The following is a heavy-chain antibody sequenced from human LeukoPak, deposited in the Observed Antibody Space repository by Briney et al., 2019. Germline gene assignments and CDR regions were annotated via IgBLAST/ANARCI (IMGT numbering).Heavy chain of an antibody. CDR2: INAGNGNT. J-gene: IGHJ6*02. V-gene: IGHV1-3*01. D-gene: IGHD6-13*01. CDR1: GHTFTNYA. Sequence: ASVKVSCKASGHTFTNYAMHWVRQAPGQRLEWMGWINAGNGNTKYSQKFQGRVTITSDTSASTAYMELSSLRSEDTAVYYCARDLGSSWLYYYYAMDVWGQGTTVTVSS. CDR3: ARDLGSSWLYYYYAMDV.